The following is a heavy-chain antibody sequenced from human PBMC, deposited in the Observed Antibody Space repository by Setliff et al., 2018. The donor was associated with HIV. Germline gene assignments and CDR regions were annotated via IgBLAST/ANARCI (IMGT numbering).Heavy chain of an antibody. J-gene: IGHJ3*01. CDR2: IYHSGNT. Sequence: SETLSLTCTVSGDSISSDFYWGWIRQPPGKGLEWIASIYHSGNTYYMPSLQSRVTISVDMSKNQFSLKLNSVTAADTAEYYCARGEACGGGCHYAFELWGRGTMVTVSS. CDR1: GDSISSDFY. CDR3: ARGEACGGGCHYAFEL. V-gene: IGHV4-38-2*02. D-gene: IGHD2-21*02.